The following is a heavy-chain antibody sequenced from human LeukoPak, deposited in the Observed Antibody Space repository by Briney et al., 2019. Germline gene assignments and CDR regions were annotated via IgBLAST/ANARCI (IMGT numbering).Heavy chain of an antibody. V-gene: IGHV4-59*08. CDR2: IYYSGST. Sequence: SETLSLTCTVSSGSISSYYWSWIRQPPGKGLEWIGYIYYSGSTNYNPSPKSRVTISVDTSKNQFSLKLSSVTAADTAVYYCARLTWTPYYYGMDVWGQGTRSPSP. D-gene: IGHD3/OR15-3a*01. J-gene: IGHJ6*02. CDR3: ARLTWTPYYYGMDV. CDR1: SGSISSYY.